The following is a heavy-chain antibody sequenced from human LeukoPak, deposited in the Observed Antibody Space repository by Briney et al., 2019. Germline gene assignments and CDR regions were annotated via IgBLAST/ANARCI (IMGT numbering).Heavy chain of an antibody. Sequence: GGSLRLSCAASGFTFSSYNMNWVRQAPGKGLEWVSSIRRTSSYIYYADSVKGRFTISRDNAQNSLYLQMNSLRVEDTAVYYCARVLETDCSGGSCYSGLDYWGQGTLVTVSS. CDR3: ARVLETDCSGGSCYSGLDY. CDR1: GFTFSSYN. J-gene: IGHJ4*02. D-gene: IGHD2-15*01. CDR2: IRRTSSYI. V-gene: IGHV3-21*01.